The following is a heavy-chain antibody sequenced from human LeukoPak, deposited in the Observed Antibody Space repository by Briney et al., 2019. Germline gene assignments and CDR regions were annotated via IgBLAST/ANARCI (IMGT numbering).Heavy chain of an antibody. CDR1: GFTFSSYA. Sequence: PGGSLRLSCAASGFTFSSYAMSWVRQAPGKGLKWVSAISGSGGSTYYADSVKGRFTISRDNSKNTLYLQMNSLRAEDTAVYYCANHDSSGYYPGDYWGQGTLVTVSS. V-gene: IGHV3-23*01. D-gene: IGHD3-22*01. CDR3: ANHDSSGYYPGDY. J-gene: IGHJ4*02. CDR2: ISGSGGST.